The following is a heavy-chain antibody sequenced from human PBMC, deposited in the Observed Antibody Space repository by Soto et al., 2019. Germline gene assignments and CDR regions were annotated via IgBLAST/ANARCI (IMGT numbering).Heavy chain of an antibody. CDR2: IIPIFGTA. Sequence: ASMKVSCKASGGTFSSYAISWVRQAPGQGLEWMGGIIPIFGTANYAQKFQGRVTITADESTSTAYMELSSLRSEDTAVYYCARDVVRYCSSTSCKYYYYGMDVWGQGTTVTVSS. J-gene: IGHJ6*02. V-gene: IGHV1-69*13. CDR3: ARDVVRYCSSTSCKYYYYGMDV. CDR1: GGTFSSYA. D-gene: IGHD2-2*01.